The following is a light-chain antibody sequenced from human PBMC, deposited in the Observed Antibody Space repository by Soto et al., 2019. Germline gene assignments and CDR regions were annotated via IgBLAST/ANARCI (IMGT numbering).Light chain of an antibody. CDR2: AAS. V-gene: IGKV1-39*01. J-gene: IGKJ5*01. CDR1: QSISSY. Sequence: IQMNQYPSSVSASVGDRVTITCRASQSISSYLNWYQQKRGKAPKLLIYAASSLQSGVPSRFSDSESGTDVTLTISSLKTEDCATYYCQQRYSTPITFGQGTRLEIK. CDR3: QQRYSTPIT.